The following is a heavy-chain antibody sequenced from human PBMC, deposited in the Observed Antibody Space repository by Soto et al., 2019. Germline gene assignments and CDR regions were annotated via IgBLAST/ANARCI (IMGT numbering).Heavy chain of an antibody. CDR3: AHSGENLRDGYNYRARPFDS. CDR1: GFSLSTSGVG. D-gene: IGHD5-12*01. J-gene: IGHJ4*02. CDR2: IYLNDDK. Sequence: SGPTLVNPTQTLTLTCTFSGFSLSTSGVGVGWIRQPPGKALEWLALIYLNDDKRYIPSLQSRLTIPKDTYQHPVVLTMTNMDPVDTATYYCAHSGENLRDGYNYRARPFDSWGQGTLVT. V-gene: IGHV2-5*01.